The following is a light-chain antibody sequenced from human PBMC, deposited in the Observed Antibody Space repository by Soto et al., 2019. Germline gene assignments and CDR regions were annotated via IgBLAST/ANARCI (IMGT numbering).Light chain of an antibody. CDR3: QQYADSPLT. CDR2: GAS. CDR1: EPVRNTF. J-gene: IGKJ4*01. Sequence: DIVLTQSQDTLSLSPGERATLSCRASEPVRNTFLAWYQQKPGQAPRLLIYGASSRAIGIPDRFRGSGSGADFTLTISRLEPEDFALYFCQQYADSPLTFGGGTKVDIK. V-gene: IGKV3-20*01.